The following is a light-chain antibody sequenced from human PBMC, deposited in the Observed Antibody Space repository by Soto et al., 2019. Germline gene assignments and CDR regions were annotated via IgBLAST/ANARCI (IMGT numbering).Light chain of an antibody. Sequence: QTVVTQEPSFSVSPGGTVTLTCGLSSGSVSTSYYPSWYQQTPGQAPRTLIYNTKTRSAGVPDRFSGSILGNKAALTITGAQADDESDYYCVMYMGSGTVVFGGGTKLTVL. CDR2: NTK. J-gene: IGLJ2*01. V-gene: IGLV8-61*01. CDR1: SGSVSTSYY. CDR3: VMYMGSGTVV.